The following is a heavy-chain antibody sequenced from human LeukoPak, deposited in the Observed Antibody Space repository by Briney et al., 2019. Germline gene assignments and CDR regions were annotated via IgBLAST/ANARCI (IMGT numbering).Heavy chain of an antibody. V-gene: IGHV4-34*01. D-gene: IGHD6-13*01. Sequence: SETLSLTCAVYGGSFSGYYWSWIRQPPGKGLEWIGEINHSGSTNYNPSLKSRVTISVHTSKNQFSLTMSSVTAADTAVYYCARTQRGTYSSSWGGAYYYYYGMDVWGQGTTVTVSS. J-gene: IGHJ6*02. CDR2: INHSGST. CDR1: GGSFSGYY. CDR3: ARTQRGTYSSSWGGAYYYYYGMDV.